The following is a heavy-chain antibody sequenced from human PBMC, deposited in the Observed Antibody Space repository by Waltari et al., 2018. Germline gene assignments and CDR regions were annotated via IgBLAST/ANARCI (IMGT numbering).Heavy chain of an antibody. J-gene: IGHJ4*02. Sequence: QVQLVQSGAEVKKPGASVKVSCKASGYTFTSYAMHWVRQAPGQRLEWMGWFNAGNGNTKYSQKFQGRVTITRDTSASTAYMELSSLRSEDTAVYYCACGGSDSFDYWGQGTLVTVSS. CDR3: ACGGSDSFDY. CDR2: FNAGNGNT. D-gene: IGHD2-21*01. V-gene: IGHV1-3*01. CDR1: GYTFTSYA.